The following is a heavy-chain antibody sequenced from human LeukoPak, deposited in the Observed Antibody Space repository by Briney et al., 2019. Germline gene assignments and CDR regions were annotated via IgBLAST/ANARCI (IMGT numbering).Heavy chain of an antibody. V-gene: IGHV4-59*01. CDR2: IYYSGST. CDR3: ARGRSSMVRGYYYYYMDV. D-gene: IGHD3-10*01. CDR1: GGSISSYY. J-gene: IGHJ6*03. Sequence: SETLSLTCTVSGGSISSYYWSWIRQPPGKGLEWIGYIYYSGSTNYNPSLKSRVTISVDTSKNQFSLKLSSVTAADTAVYYCARGRSSMVRGYYYYYMDVWGKGTTVTVSS.